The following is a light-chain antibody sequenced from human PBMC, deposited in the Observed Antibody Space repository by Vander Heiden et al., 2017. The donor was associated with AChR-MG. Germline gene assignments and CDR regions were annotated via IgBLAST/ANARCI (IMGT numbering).Light chain of an antibody. CDR3: QQCNSTPWT. V-gene: IGKV1-39*01. CDR2: AAS. Sequence: DIELIQFPSSLSASVGDRVTIPCRASQSISSYLDWYQQKPGKAPKLLIYAASSLQSGVPSRFSGSGSGTDFTLTISSLQPEDFATYYCQQCNSTPWTFGQGTKVEIK. J-gene: IGKJ1*01. CDR1: QSISSY.